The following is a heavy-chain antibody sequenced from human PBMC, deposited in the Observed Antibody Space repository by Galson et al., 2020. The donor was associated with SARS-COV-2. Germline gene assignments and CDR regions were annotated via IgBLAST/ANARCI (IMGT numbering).Heavy chain of an antibody. J-gene: IGHJ6*02. CDR3: ARGGHSSSWYRRTGANYYYYGMDV. Sequence: SETLSLTCAVYGGSFSGYYWSWIRQPPGKGLEWIGEINHSGSTNYNPSLKSRVTISVDTSKNQFSLKLSSVTAADTAVYYCARGGHSSSWYRRTGANYYYYGMDVWGQGTTVTVSS. CDR2: INHSGST. V-gene: IGHV4-34*01. CDR1: GGSFSGYY. D-gene: IGHD6-13*01.